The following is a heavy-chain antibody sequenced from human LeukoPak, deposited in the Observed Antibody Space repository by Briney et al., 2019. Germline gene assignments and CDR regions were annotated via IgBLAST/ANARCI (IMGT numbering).Heavy chain of an antibody. CDR3: VREGNEPLSKNFDY. CDR1: GFTFTGYY. Sequence: ASVKVSCKASGFTFTGYYIHWERQAPGQGLEWMGYINPHSGGTNSPQKFQGRVTMTTDTSISAAYMELSSLISDDTAMYYCVREGNEPLSKNFDYWGQGTLVTVSS. J-gene: IGHJ4*02. CDR2: INPHSGGT. V-gene: IGHV1-2*02. D-gene: IGHD4-23*01.